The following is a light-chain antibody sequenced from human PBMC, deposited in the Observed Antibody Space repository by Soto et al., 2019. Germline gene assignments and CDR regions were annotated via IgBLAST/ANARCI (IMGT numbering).Light chain of an antibody. CDR1: ESVRSW. CDR2: YYS. CDR3: QQYNPHSLYS. V-gene: IGKV1-5*01. J-gene: IGKJ2*01. Sequence: DIQLSQSPSILSASVGDRVTITCRASESVRSWLAWYQQQPGKAPKLLIFYYSTLESGVPSRFSGSGSGTEYPLTISSLQPEDFATYYCQQYNPHSLYSFGLGTKVDIK.